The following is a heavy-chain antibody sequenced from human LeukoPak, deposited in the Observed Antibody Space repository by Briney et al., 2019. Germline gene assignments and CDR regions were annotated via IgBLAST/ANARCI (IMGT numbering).Heavy chain of an antibody. V-gene: IGHV3-23*01. CDR3: AKRGVVIRVILVGFHKEAYYFDS. D-gene: IGHD3-22*01. CDR2: ISDSGGRT. Sequence: PGGSLGLSCAVSGITLSNYGMSWVRQAPGKGLEWVAGISDSGGRTNYADSVKGRFTISRDNPKNTLYLQMNSLRAKDTAVYFCAKRGVVIRVILVGFHKEAYYFDSWGQGALVTVSS. CDR1: GITLSNYG. J-gene: IGHJ4*02.